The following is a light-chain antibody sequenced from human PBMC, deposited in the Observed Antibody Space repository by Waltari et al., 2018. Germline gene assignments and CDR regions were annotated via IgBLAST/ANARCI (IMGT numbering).Light chain of an antibody. CDR3: QQYNDWPPT. Sequence: EIVMTQSPATLSVSVGERATLSVRASQRFGSNVAWYQLKPGQAPRLLLSGASTRATGIPARFSGSGSGTEFTLTISSLQSEDFAVYYCQQYNDWPPTFGGGTKVEIK. V-gene: IGKV3-15*01. CDR1: QRFGSN. CDR2: GAS. J-gene: IGKJ4*01.